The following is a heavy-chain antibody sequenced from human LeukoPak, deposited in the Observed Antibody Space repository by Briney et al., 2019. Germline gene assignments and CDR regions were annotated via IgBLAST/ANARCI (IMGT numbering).Heavy chain of an antibody. Sequence: ASVKVSCKASGYIFTGHYMYWVRQAPGQGLEWMVLINPNSGATNYAQKFQGRVTLTRDTSITTAYMDLSRLRSDDTAVYFCARSSRWPPFDFWGQGTLVTVSS. J-gene: IGHJ4*02. CDR3: ARSSRWPPFDF. D-gene: IGHD2-15*01. CDR2: INPNSGAT. CDR1: GYIFTGHY. V-gene: IGHV1-2*02.